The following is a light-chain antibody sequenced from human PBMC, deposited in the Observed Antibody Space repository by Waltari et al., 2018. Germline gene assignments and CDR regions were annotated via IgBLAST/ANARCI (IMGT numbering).Light chain of an antibody. CDR3: GTWDNNLNAWV. J-gene: IGLJ3*02. CDR1: SSNTGKYY. CDR2: DNN. V-gene: IGLV1-51*01. Sequence: QSVLTQPPSVSAAPGQKVTISCPVSSSNTGKYYLSWYQQLPGTAPKLPIYDNNKRPSGIPDRFSGSKSGTSATLGITGLQTGDEADYYCGTWDNNLNAWVFGGGTKLTVL.